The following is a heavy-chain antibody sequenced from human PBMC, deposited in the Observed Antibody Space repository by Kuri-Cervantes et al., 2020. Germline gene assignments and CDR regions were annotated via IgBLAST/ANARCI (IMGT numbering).Heavy chain of an antibody. J-gene: IGHJ4*02. D-gene: IGHD6-19*01. CDR3: ARLPYSSGWYPLYYLDY. Sequence: AAVKVSCKASGYISTSYVISWVRQAPGQGLEWMGWISAYNGNTNYAQKLQGRATMTTDTSTNTAYMELRRLRSDDTAVYYCARLPYSSGWYPLYYLDYWGQGTLVTVSS. V-gene: IGHV1-18*01. CDR2: ISAYNGNT. CDR1: GYISTSYV.